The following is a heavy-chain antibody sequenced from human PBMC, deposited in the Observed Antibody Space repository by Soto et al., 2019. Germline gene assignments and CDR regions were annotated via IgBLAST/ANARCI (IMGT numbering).Heavy chain of an antibody. CDR2: IVVGSGNT. Sequence: GAPVKVSCKASGFTFTSSAVQWVRQSRGQRLEWIGWIVVGSGNTNYAQKFQERVTITRDMSTSTAYMELSSLRSEDTAVYYCAADPAEADYYDSSGYPYGMDVWGQGTTVTVSS. D-gene: IGHD3-22*01. CDR3: AADPAEADYYDSSGYPYGMDV. V-gene: IGHV1-58*01. J-gene: IGHJ6*02. CDR1: GFTFTSSA.